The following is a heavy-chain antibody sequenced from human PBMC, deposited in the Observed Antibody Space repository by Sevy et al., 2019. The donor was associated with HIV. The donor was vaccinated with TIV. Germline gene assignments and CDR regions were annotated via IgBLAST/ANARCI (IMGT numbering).Heavy chain of an antibody. CDR2: INHSGST. Sequence: SETLSLTCAVYGGSFSGYYWSWIRQPPGKGLEWIGEINHSGSTNYNPSLKSRVTISVDTSKNEFSLKLSSVTAADTAVYYCEIGRYYHDSSGYHNWFDPWGQGTLVTVSS. V-gene: IGHV4-34*01. CDR3: EIGRYYHDSSGYHNWFDP. D-gene: IGHD3-22*01. CDR1: GGSFSGYY. J-gene: IGHJ5*02.